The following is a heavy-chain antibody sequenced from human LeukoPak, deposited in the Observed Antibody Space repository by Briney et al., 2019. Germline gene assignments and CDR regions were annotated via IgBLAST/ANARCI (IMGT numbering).Heavy chain of an antibody. CDR3: ARGNKDGIIVSRFDY. V-gene: IGHV4-61*02. Sequence: SQTLSLTCTVSGGSISSGIYYWTWIRQPAGKTLEWIGRIHTSGSTNYNPSLKSRVTMSGDTSKNQFSLKVSSVTAADTAVYYCARGNKDGIIVSRFDYWGQGTLVTVSS. J-gene: IGHJ4*02. D-gene: IGHD1-26*01. CDR1: GGSISSGIYY. CDR2: IHTSGST.